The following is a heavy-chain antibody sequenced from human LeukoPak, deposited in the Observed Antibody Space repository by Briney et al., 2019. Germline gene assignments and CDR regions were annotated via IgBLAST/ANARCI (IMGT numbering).Heavy chain of an antibody. CDR3: ATEIVGYGDVNYFDS. Sequence: ASVKVSCKISGYTLTEVSMHWVRQAPGKGLEWMGGFAPGDGETIYAQNFQGRLIVTEDISTDTAYMELSSLRSDDTAVYYCATEIVGYGDVNYFDSWGQGTLVTVSS. V-gene: IGHV1-24*01. J-gene: IGHJ4*02. D-gene: IGHD4-17*01. CDR1: GYTLTEVS. CDR2: FAPGDGET.